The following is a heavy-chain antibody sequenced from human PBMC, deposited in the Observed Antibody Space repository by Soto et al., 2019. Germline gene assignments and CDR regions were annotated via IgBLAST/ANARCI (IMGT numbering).Heavy chain of an antibody. CDR1: GYTFTSYG. CDR3: ATHYDILPNWFDP. V-gene: IGHV1-18*04. J-gene: IGHJ5*02. D-gene: IGHD3-9*01. CDR2: ISGYNGNT. Sequence: SVKVSCKASGYTFTSYGISWVRQAPGQGLEWMGWISGYNGNTNYAQKLQGRVTMTTDTSTSTAYMELRSLRSDDTAVYYCATHYDILPNWFDPWGQGSLVTVSS.